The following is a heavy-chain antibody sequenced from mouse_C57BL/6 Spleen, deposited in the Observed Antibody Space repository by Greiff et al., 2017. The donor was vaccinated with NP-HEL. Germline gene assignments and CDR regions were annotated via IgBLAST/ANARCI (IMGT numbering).Heavy chain of an antibody. CDR2: IYWDDDK. Sequence: QVTLKECGPGILQSSQTLSLTCSFSGFSLSTSGMGVSWIRQPSGKGLEWLAHIYWDDDKRYNPSLKSRLTISKDTSRNQVFLKITSVDTADTATYYCASYYDYDGYAMDYWGQGTSVTVSS. V-gene: IGHV8-12*01. D-gene: IGHD2-4*01. CDR3: ASYYDYDGYAMDY. J-gene: IGHJ4*01. CDR1: GFSLSTSGMG.